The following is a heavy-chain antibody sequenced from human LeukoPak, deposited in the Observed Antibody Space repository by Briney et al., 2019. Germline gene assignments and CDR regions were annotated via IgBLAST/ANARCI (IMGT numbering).Heavy chain of an antibody. D-gene: IGHD3-22*01. Sequence: SETLSLTCTVSGGSISSHYWSWIRQPAGKGLEWIGRIYTSGSTSYNPSLKSRVTISLNKSNNQFSLRLTSVTAADTAVYYCARRGYYDSSGNDAFDIWGQGITVTVSS. V-gene: IGHV4-4*07. CDR2: IYTSGST. CDR1: GGSISSHY. J-gene: IGHJ3*02. CDR3: ARRGYYDSSGNDAFDI.